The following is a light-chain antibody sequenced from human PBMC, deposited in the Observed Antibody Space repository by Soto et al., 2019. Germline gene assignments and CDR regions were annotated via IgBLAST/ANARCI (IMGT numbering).Light chain of an antibody. J-gene: IGKJ1*01. Sequence: IVWTQSPGTLSLSPGEGAALSCRASQSVFSSYLAWYQQKPGLAPRLLIYGASSRATGIPDRFGGSGSGTDFTLTITRLEPEDFAVYYCQQYGSSPPTFGQGTKVDIK. V-gene: IGKV3-20*01. CDR3: QQYGSSPPT. CDR2: GAS. CDR1: QSVFSSY.